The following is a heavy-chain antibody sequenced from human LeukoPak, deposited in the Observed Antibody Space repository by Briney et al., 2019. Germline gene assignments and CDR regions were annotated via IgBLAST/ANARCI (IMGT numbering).Heavy chain of an antibody. CDR1: GGSISSYY. CDR2: ISSSGSTI. D-gene: IGHD6-19*01. CDR3: ARDPERLVPGGVDY. Sequence: LSLTCTVSGGSISSYYWSWIRQPPGKGLEWVSYISSSGSTIYYADSVKGRFTISRDNAKNSLYLQMNSLRAEDTAVYYCARDPERLVPGGVDYWGQGTLVTVSS. J-gene: IGHJ4*02. V-gene: IGHV3-11*04.